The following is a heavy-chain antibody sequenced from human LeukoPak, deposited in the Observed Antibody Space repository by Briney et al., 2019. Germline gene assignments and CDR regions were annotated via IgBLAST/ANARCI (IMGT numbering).Heavy chain of an antibody. D-gene: IGHD2-2*01. CDR1: GGSFSGYY. CDR3: ARVVVPAAGFDP. J-gene: IGHJ5*02. Sequence: PSETLSLTCAVYGGSFSGYYWSGIRKPPGKGLEWIGEINHSGSTNYNPSLKSRVTISVDTSKNQFSLKLSSVTAADTAVYYCARVVVPAAGFDPWGQGTLVTVSA. V-gene: IGHV4-34*01. CDR2: INHSGST.